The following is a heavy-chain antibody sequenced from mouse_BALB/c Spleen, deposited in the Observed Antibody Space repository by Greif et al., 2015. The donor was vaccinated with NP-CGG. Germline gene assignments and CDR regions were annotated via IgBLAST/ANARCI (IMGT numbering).Heavy chain of an antibody. CDR2: INPSTVYT. CDR3: ASYYGSSYFDY. D-gene: IGHD1-1*01. J-gene: IGHJ2*01. V-gene: IGHV1-7*01. Sequence: QVQLKESGAELAKPGASVKMSCKASGYTFTSYWMHWVKQRPGQGLEWIGYINPSTVYTEYNQKFKDKATLTADKSSSTAYMQLSSLTSEDSAVYYCASYYGSSYFDYWGQGTTLTVSS. CDR1: GYTFTSYW.